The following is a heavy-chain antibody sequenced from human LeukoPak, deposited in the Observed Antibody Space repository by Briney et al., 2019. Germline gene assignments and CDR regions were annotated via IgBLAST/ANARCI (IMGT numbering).Heavy chain of an antibody. CDR3: SKVRAAIHY. CDR2: ISGSGGST. CDR1: GFTFSSYA. V-gene: IGHV3-23*01. D-gene: IGHD2-2*01. J-gene: IGHJ4*02. Sequence: GGSLRLSCAASGFTFSSYAMSWVRQAPGKGLEWVSAISGSGGSTYYADSVKDRFTISRHNSKQTTYLQMNSLRAEDTAVYYRSKVRAAIHYWGQGTLVTVSS.